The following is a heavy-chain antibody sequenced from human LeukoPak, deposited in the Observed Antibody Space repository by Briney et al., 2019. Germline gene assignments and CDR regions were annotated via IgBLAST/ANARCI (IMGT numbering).Heavy chain of an antibody. CDR2: ISTSGNT. CDR1: GTSISSYY. D-gene: IGHD3-3*01. Sequence: SETLSLTCTVSGTSISSYYWNWIRQPAGKGLEWIGRIGRISTSGNTNYNPSLKSRVTLSLDTSKNRFSLKLSSVTAADTAVYYCAREEWLSQYNWFDSWGRGTLVTVSS. CDR3: AREEWLSQYNWFDS. J-gene: IGHJ5*01. V-gene: IGHV4-4*07.